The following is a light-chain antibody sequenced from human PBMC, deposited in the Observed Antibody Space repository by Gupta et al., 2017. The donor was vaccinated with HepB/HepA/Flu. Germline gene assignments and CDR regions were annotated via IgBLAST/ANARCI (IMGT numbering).Light chain of an antibody. CDR2: GAS. V-gene: IGKV3-20*01. CDR3: QQYGSSTLYT. Sequence: ENVLTQSPGTLSLSPGERVTLSCRASQSLNSNYLAWYQQKPGQAPRLLIYGASIRATGISDRFSGSGSGTDFTLTISRLEPEDFAMYYCQQYGSSTLYTFGQGTKLQIK. CDR1: QSLNSNY. J-gene: IGKJ2*01.